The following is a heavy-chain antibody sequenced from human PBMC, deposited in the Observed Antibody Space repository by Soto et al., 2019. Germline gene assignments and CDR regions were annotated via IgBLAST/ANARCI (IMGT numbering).Heavy chain of an antibody. J-gene: IGHJ4*02. V-gene: IGHV1-69*06. D-gene: IGHD3-22*01. CDR2: IIPNFDKP. CDR3: ARPYYDSSGYYLWYFDY. CDR1: GDSFNTFA. Sequence: QVQLVQSGAEVKKPGSSVKLSCKASGDSFNTFAVTWVRQAPGQGLEWMGGIIPNFDKPNYAQKIQGRVTIIADKSTSSHYMALRSLRSEDTAVYYCARPYYDSSGYYLWYFDYWGKGTLVNASS.